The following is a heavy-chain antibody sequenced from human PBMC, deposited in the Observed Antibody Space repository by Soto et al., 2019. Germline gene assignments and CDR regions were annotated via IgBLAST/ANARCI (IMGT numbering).Heavy chain of an antibody. CDR2: IYYSGST. CDR1: GGSISSYY. V-gene: IGHV4-59*01. J-gene: IGHJ3*02. Sequence: SETLSLTCTVSGGSISSYYWSWIRQPPGKGLEWIGYIYYSGSTNYNPSLKSRVTISVDTSKNQFSLKLSSVTAADTAVYYCARDYDFWSGVPNAFDIWGQGTMVT. CDR3: ARDYDFWSGVPNAFDI. D-gene: IGHD3-3*01.